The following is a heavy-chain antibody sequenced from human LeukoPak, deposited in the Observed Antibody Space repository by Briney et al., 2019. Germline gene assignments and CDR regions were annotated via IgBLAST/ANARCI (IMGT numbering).Heavy chain of an antibody. CDR1: GGSISSSNW. V-gene: IGHV4-4*02. CDR3: ARGRGNPTMIVVVFFDY. Sequence: PSGTLSLTCAVSGGSISSSNWWSWVRQPPGKGLEGIGEIYHRGSANYNPSLKSRVTISVDTSKNQFSLKLSSVTAADTAVYYCARGRGNPTMIVVVFFDYWGQGTLVTVSS. D-gene: IGHD3-22*01. CDR2: IYHRGSA. J-gene: IGHJ4*02.